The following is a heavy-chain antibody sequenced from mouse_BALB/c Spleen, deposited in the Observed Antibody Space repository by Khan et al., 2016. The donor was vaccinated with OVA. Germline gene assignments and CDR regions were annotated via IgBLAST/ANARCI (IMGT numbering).Heavy chain of an antibody. Sequence: VQLQQSGPVLVRPGASVKISCKASGYSFTGYFMNWVMQSHGKSLEWIGRINPHIGETFYNQRFKDKATLTVDESSSTAHMALRSLASEDSAVYYCTRIYRSDFDYWGQGTTLTVSS. D-gene: IGHD1-1*01. V-gene: IGHV1-20*02. CDR2: INPHIGET. J-gene: IGHJ2*01. CDR1: GYSFTGYF. CDR3: TRIYRSDFDY.